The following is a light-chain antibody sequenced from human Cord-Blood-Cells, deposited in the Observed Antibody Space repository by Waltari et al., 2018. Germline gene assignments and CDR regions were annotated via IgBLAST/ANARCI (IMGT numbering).Light chain of an antibody. CDR3: QQYNNWPPGT. Sequence: EIVMTQSPATLSVSRGESATLSCRASQSVSSNLAWYQQKPGQAPRLLIYGASTRATGIPARFSGSGSGTEFTLTISSLQSEDFAVYYCQQYNNWPPGTFGQGTKLEIK. J-gene: IGKJ2*01. V-gene: IGKV3-15*01. CDR1: QSVSSN. CDR2: GAS.